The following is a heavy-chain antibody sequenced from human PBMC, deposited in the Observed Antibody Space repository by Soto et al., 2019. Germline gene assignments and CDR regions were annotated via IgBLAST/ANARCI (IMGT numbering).Heavy chain of an antibody. J-gene: IGHJ4*02. V-gene: IGHV3-64D*06. CDR1: GVIFSEST. D-gene: IGHD2-15*01. CDR2: VSTSGRST. CDR3: VKQAHGLDGVAFDY. Sequence: PGGSLRLSCSASGVIFSESTIYWVRQVPGKGLEAISAVSTSGRSTYYADSVKDRFTISRDNSKNTLFLQMGSLRPEDTAIYYCVKQAHGLDGVAFDYWGQGTQVTVS.